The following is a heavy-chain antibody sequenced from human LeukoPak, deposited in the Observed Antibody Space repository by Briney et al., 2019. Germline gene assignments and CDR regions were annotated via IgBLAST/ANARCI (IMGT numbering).Heavy chain of an antibody. D-gene: IGHD4-17*01. CDR3: AKHDYGDYVWIRRYYFDY. J-gene: IGHJ4*02. Sequence: PGGSLRLSCAASGFTFSSSAMSWVRQVPGKGLEWVSAISGSGGSTYYADSVKGRFTISRDNSKNTLYLQMNSLRAEDTAVYYCAKHDYGDYVWIRRYYFDYWGQGTLVTVSS. CDR2: ISGSGGST. V-gene: IGHV3-23*01. CDR1: GFTFSSSA.